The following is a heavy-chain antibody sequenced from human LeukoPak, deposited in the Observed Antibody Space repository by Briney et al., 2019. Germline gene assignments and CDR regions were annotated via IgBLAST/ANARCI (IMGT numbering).Heavy chain of an antibody. CDR1: GGSISSSSYY. V-gene: IGHV4-39*01. Sequence: SETLSLTCTVSGGSISSSSYYWGWIRQPPGKGLEWIGIIYYSGSTYYNPSLKGRVTISVDTSKNQFSLKLSSVTAADTAVYYCARVQRYYFDYWGQGTLVTVSS. CDR3: ARVQRYYFDY. J-gene: IGHJ4*02. CDR2: IYYSGST.